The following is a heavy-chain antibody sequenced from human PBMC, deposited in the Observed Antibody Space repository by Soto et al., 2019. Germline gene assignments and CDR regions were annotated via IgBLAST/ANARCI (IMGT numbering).Heavy chain of an antibody. CDR1: GFAFSGSA. CDR2: IRSKGHNYAT. Sequence: LRLSCAASGFAFSGSAMYWVRQASGKGPEWVGRIRSKGHNYATEYAASVKGRFTISRDDSKNTAYLQMNSLQTEDTAVYYCTRDLFSYDYTGILWFDPWGQGTLVTVSS. CDR3: TRDLFSYDYTGILWFDP. V-gene: IGHV3-73*01. D-gene: IGHD3-16*01. J-gene: IGHJ5*02.